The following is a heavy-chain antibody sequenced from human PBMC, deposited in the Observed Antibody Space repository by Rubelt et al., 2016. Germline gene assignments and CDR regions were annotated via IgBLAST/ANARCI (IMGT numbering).Heavy chain of an antibody. Sequence: EVQMVESGGGLVQPGGSLRLSCVASGFTFSRFAMHWVRQAPGKGLEWVADIKPDGREKYYVDSVKGRFTISRDDPKNSVYLQMDGLGAEDTAVYYCASWYSGGYSLDYWGQGTLVTVSS. D-gene: IGHD1-26*01. CDR3: ASWYSGGYSLDY. J-gene: IGHJ4*02. CDR1: GFTFSRFA. CDR2: IKPDGREK. V-gene: IGHV3-7*03.